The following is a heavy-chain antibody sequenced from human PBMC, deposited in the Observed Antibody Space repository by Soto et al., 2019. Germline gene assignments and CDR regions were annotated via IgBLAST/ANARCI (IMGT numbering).Heavy chain of an antibody. CDR2: INPSGGST. CDR1: GYTFTSYY. J-gene: IGHJ6*02. CDR3: ARAAPQSTDSSRRYEGVYGMDV. D-gene: IGHD6-19*01. V-gene: IGHV1-46*01. Sequence: ASVKVSCKASGYTFTSYYMHWVRQAPGQGLEWMGIINPSGGSTSYAQKFQGRVTMTRDTSTSTVYMELSSLRSEDTAVYYCARAAPQSTDSSRRYEGVYGMDVWGQGTTVTVSS.